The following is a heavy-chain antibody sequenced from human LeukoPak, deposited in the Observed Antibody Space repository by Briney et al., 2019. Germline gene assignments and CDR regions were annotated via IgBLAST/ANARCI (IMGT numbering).Heavy chain of an antibody. D-gene: IGHD6-19*01. CDR1: GGSFSGYY. Sequence: PSETLSLTCAVYGGSFSGYYWSWIRQPPGKGLEWIGEINHSGSTNYNPSLKSRVTISVDTSKNQFSLKLSSVTAADTAVYYCARGRKGRGWPTGYYYYYGMDVWGQGTTATVSS. J-gene: IGHJ6*02. CDR2: INHSGST. V-gene: IGHV4-34*01. CDR3: ARGRKGRGWPTGYYYYYGMDV.